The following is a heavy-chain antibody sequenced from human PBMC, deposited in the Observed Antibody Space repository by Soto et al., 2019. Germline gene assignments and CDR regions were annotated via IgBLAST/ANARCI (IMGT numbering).Heavy chain of an antibody. V-gene: IGHV1-69*01. CDR3: ARKARLGMWSYYYYGMDV. Sequence: VKVSCKASGGTFSSYAISWVRQAPGQGLEWMGGNIPIFGTANYAQKFQGRVTITADESTSTAYMELSSLRSEDTAVYYCARKARLGMWSYYYYGMDVWGQGTTVTVSS. D-gene: IGHD6-6*01. CDR2: NIPIFGTA. CDR1: GGTFSSYA. J-gene: IGHJ6*02.